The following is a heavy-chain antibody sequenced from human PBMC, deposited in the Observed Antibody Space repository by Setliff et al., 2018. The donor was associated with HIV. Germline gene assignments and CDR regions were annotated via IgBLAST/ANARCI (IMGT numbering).Heavy chain of an antibody. D-gene: IGHD5-12*01. CDR1: GYTFTGYY. Sequence: SVKVSCKASGYTFTGYYMHWVRQAPGQGLEWMGWINPNSGGANYAQKFQGRVTMTRDTSINTAYMELSRLRSDDTAVYYCARVLRRDGYNKNWFDPWGQGTLVTVSS. CDR2: INPNSGGA. V-gene: IGHV1-2*02. J-gene: IGHJ5*02. CDR3: ARVLRRDGYNKNWFDP.